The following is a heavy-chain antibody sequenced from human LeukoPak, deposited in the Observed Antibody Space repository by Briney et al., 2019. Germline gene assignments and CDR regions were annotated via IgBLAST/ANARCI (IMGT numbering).Heavy chain of an antibody. J-gene: IGHJ4*02. CDR2: IYYSGST. Sequence: WVRQPPGKGLEWIGNIYYSGSTYYNPSLKSRVTISVDTSKNQFSLKLSSVTAADTAVYYCARLFDDYDSSGFSIDYWGQGTLVTVSS. CDR3: ARLFDDYDSSGFSIDY. D-gene: IGHD3-22*01. V-gene: IGHV4-39*01.